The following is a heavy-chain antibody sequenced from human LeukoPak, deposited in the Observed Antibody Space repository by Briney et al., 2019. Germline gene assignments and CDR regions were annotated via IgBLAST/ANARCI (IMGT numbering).Heavy chain of an antibody. CDR1: GFTFSSYW. V-gene: IGHV3-74*01. D-gene: IGHD6-19*01. J-gene: IGHJ6*03. CDR2: INSDGSST. Sequence: GGSLRLSCAASGFTFSSYWMHWVRQAPGKGLVWVSRINSDGSSTSYADSVKGRFTISRDNAKNTLYLQMNSLRAEDTAVYYCARDGGWYKRGLDYYYYYMDVWGKGTTVTVSS. CDR3: ARDGGWYKRGLDYYYYYMDV.